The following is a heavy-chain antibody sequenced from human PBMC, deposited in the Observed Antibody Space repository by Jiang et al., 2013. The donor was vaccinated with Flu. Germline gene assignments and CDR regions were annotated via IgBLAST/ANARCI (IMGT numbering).Heavy chain of an antibody. CDR2: INAADGDT. Sequence: GAEVKKPGASVKLSCKTSGYTFTSYAIHWVRQAPGQRLEWMGWINAADGDTKYSQKFQDRVTLTRDTSASTAYMELSSLRSEDTAVYYCARTIPTWRIDCWGQGTLVTVSS. CDR3: ARTIPTWRIDC. D-gene: IGHD3-3*01. CDR1: GYTFTSYA. V-gene: IGHV1-3*01. J-gene: IGHJ4*02.